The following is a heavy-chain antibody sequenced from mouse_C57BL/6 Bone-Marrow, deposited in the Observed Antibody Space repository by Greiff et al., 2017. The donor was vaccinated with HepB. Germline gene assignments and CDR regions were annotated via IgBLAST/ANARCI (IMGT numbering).Heavy chain of an antibody. CDR2: ISSGGSYT. V-gene: IGHV5-6*01. CDR1: GFTFSSYG. Sequence: EVKLMESGGDLVKPGGSLKLSCAASGFTFSSYGMSWVRQTPDKRLEWVATISSGGSYTYYPDSVKGRFTISRDNAKNTLYLQMSSLKSEDTAMYICARISITGTVVYFDVWGTGTTVTVSS. CDR3: ARISITGTVVYFDV. J-gene: IGHJ1*03. D-gene: IGHD1-1*01.